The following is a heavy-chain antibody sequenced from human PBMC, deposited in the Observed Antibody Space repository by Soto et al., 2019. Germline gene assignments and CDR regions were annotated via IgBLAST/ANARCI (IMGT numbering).Heavy chain of an antibody. D-gene: IGHD3-3*01. Sequence: EVQLVESGGGLVKPGGSLRLSCAASGFTFSNAWMSWVRQAPGKGLEWVGRIKSKTDGGTTDYAAPVKGRFTISRDDSKNTPYLQMNSLKTEDTAVYYCTTDPSYYDFWSGKIDYWGQGTLVTVSS. CDR1: GFTFSNAW. V-gene: IGHV3-15*01. CDR3: TTDPSYYDFWSGKIDY. J-gene: IGHJ4*02. CDR2: IKSKTDGGTT.